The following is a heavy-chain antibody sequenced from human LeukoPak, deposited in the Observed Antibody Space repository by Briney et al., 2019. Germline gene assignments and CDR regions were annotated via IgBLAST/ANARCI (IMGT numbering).Heavy chain of an antibody. V-gene: IGHV1-8*01. CDR1: GYTFTSYD. J-gene: IGHJ4*02. D-gene: IGHD3-9*01. Sequence: ASVKVSCKASGYTFTSYDINWVRQATGQGLEWMGWMNPNSGNIGYAQKFQGRVTMTRNTSISTAYMELSSPRSEDTAVYYCARGALRYFDGGDYWGQGTLVTVSS. CDR3: ARGALRYFDGGDY. CDR2: MNPNSGNI.